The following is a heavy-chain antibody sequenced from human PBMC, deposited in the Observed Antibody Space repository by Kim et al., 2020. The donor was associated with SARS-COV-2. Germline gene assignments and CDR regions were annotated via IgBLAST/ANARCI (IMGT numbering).Heavy chain of an antibody. D-gene: IGHD3-10*01. Sequence: SETLSLTCTVSGGSISSGGYYWSWIRQHPGQGLEWIGYIYYSGSSNYNLSLQSRVTISVDTSQNQFSLKLSSVTAADTAVYDCARTLGILWFGGLLIGAFDIWGQRRMVTVSS. CDR2: IYYSGSS. CDR3: ARTLGILWFGGLLIGAFDI. CDR1: GGSISSGGYY. J-gene: IGHJ3*02. V-gene: IGHV4-31*03.